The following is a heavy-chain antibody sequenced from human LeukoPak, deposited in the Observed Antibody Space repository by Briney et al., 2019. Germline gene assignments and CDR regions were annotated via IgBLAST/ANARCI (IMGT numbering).Heavy chain of an antibody. CDR3: ARGFWSGYYYHYYYYMGV. Sequence: SETLSLTCTVSGGSISSSSYYWGWIRQPPGKGLEWIGSIYYSGSTYYNPSLKSRVTISVDTSKNQFSLKLSSVTAADTAVYYCARGFWSGYYYHYYYYMGVWGKGTTVTVSS. CDR1: GGSISSSSYY. CDR2: IYYSGST. D-gene: IGHD3-3*01. V-gene: IGHV4-39*07. J-gene: IGHJ6*03.